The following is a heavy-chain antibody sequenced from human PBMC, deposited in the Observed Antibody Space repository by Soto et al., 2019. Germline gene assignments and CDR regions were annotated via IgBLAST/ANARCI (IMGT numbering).Heavy chain of an antibody. V-gene: IGHV2-5*02. CDR3: AHRYYGSGSYSKGGNWFDP. D-gene: IGHD3-10*01. CDR1: VFSLSTSGVG. J-gene: IGHJ5*02. Sequence: QITLKESGPTLVKPTQTLTLTCTFSVFSLSTSGVGVGWIRQPPGKALEWLALIYWDDDKRYSPSLKSRLTITKDTSKNQVVLTMPITDPVDTATDSWAHRYYGSGSYSKGGNWFDPWGQGTLVTVSS. CDR2: IYWDDDK.